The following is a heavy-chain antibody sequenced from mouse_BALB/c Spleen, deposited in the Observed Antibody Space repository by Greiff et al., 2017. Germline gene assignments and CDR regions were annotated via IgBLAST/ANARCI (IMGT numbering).Heavy chain of an antibody. J-gene: IGHJ2*01. V-gene: IGHV3-2*02. D-gene: IGHD2-3*01. CDR1: GYSITSDYA. Sequence: EVQLQESGPGLVKPSQSLSLTCTVTGYSITSDYAWNWIRQFPGNKLEWMGYISYSGSTSYNPSLKSRISITRDTSKNQFFLQLNSVTTEDTATYYCARSGGWLLNFDYWGQGTTLTVSS. CDR3: ARSGGWLLNFDY. CDR2: ISYSGST.